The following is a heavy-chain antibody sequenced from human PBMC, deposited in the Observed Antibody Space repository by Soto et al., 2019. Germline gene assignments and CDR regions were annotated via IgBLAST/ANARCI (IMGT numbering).Heavy chain of an antibody. CDR3: TKTPGRRGWFDP. CDR2: ITSSGSNT. V-gene: IGHV3-23*03. J-gene: IGHJ5*02. Sequence: DVQLLESGGGLVQRGMSLRLSCVTSGLNLRNFAMTWVRQAPGKGLEWVSSITSSGSNTNYADSVKGRFTISRDNSKKALFLQMNSLRVEDTAIYYYTKTPGRRGWFDPWGQGTQVTVSS. CDR1: GLNLRNFA. D-gene: IGHD3-10*01.